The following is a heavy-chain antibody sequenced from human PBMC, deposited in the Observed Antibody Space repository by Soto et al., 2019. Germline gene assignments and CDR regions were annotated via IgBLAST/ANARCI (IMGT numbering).Heavy chain of an antibody. CDR3: AKSGGVDYDSNNDYSCGLLMGPS. Sequence: PGGSLRRSCAASGFIFSNYGMHWVRQAPGKGLEWVALIYYDGGYENYADSVKGRCTISRDNSKSTLWLQMNSLRVEDTAVYYCAKSGGVDYDSNNDYSCGLLMGPSWGQGTLVTVSS. J-gene: IGHJ4*02. CDR1: GFIFSNYG. CDR2: IYYDGGYE. V-gene: IGHV3-33*06. D-gene: IGHD3-22*01.